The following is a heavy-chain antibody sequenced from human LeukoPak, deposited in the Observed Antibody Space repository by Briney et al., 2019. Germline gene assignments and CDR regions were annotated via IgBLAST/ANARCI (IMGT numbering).Heavy chain of an antibody. Sequence: SQTLSLTCTVSGGSISSGSYYWSWIRQHPGTGLEWIGYIYYSGSTYYNPSLKSRVTTSVDTSKNQFSLKLSSVTAADTAVYYCARGTYDYVWGSYRHLDYWGQETLVTVSS. CDR1: GGSISSGSYY. CDR2: IYYSGST. CDR3: ARGTYDYVWGSYRHLDY. D-gene: IGHD3-16*02. J-gene: IGHJ4*02. V-gene: IGHV4-30-4*08.